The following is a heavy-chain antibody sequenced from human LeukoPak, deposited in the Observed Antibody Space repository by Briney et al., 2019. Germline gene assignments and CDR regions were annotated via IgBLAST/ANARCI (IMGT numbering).Heavy chain of an antibody. CDR2: IYSGGST. J-gene: IGHJ3*02. V-gene: IGHV3-53*01. D-gene: IGHD3-3*01. Sequence: GGCLRLSCAASGFTVSSNYMSWVRQAPGKGLWWVSVIYSGGSTYYADSVKGRFTISRDNSKNTLYLQMNSLRAEDTAVYYCAMDFWSGYGAFDIWGQGTMVTVSS. CDR3: AMDFWSGYGAFDI. CDR1: GFTVSSNY.